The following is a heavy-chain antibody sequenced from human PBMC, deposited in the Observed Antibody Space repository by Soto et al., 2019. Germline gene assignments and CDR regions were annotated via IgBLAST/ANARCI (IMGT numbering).Heavy chain of an antibody. CDR1: GFTFRSYA. D-gene: IGHD2-15*01. J-gene: IGHJ4*02. CDR2: ISHEGSDQ. CDR3: TRDRSLTVVVAGY. Sequence: QVQLVESGGGVVQPGRSLRLSCAASGFTFRSYAMHWVRQAPGKGLEWVSFISHEGSDQYYADSVKGRFTISRDNSKNTVYLQMNSLRPDDTAVYYCTRDRSLTVVVAGYWGLGILVTVSS. V-gene: IGHV3-30*01.